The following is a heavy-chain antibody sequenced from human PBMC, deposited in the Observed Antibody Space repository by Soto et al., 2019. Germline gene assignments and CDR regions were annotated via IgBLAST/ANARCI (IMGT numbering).Heavy chain of an antibody. CDR3: ATATVTTSSYYYYGMDV. CDR1: GLTVSSNY. V-gene: IGHV3-53*02. D-gene: IGHD4-17*01. J-gene: IGHJ6*02. CDR2: IYSGGST. Sequence: EVRLVETGGGLIQPGGSLRLSCAASGLTVSSNYMSWVRQAPGKGLEWVSVIYSGGSTYYADSVKGRFTISRDNSKNTLYLQMNSLRAEDTAVYYCATATVTTSSYYYYGMDVWGQGTTVTVSS.